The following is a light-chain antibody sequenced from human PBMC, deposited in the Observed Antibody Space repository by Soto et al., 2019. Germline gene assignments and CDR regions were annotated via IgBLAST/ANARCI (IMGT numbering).Light chain of an antibody. CDR1: QSISSW. CDR3: QQYHSYSWT. CDR2: DVS. V-gene: IGKV1-5*01. J-gene: IGKJ1*01. Sequence: DIQMTQSPSTLSASVGDRVTMTFRASQSISSWLAWYQQKPGKAPKLLIFDVSTLQSGVPSRFSGSGSRTEFTLTITSLQPDDFATYYCQQYHSYSWTFGQGTKVDIK.